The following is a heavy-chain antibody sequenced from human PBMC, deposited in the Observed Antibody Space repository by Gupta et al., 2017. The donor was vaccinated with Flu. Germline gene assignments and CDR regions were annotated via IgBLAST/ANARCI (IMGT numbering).Heavy chain of an antibody. CDR1: GFTFDGYA. J-gene: IGHJ6*02. CDR2: ISWNSGSI. CDR3: AKDIVAADYYYGMDV. Sequence: EVQLVESGGGLVQPGRSLRLSCAASGFTFDGYAMHWVRQAPGKGLEWVSGISWNSGSIGYADSVKGRFTISRDNAKNSLYLHMNSLRAEDTALYYCAKDIVAADYYYGMDVWGQGTTVTVSS. V-gene: IGHV3-9*01. D-gene: IGHD2-15*01.